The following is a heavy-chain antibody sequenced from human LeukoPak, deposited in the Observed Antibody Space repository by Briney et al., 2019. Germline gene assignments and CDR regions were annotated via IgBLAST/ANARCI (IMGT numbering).Heavy chain of an antibody. V-gene: IGHV1-24*01. CDR1: GYTLTELS. Sequence: ASVKVSCKVSGYTLTELSMHWVRQAPGKGLEWMGGFDPEDGETTYAQKFQGRVTMTEDTSTDTAYMELSSLRSEDTAVYYCATVSSAGSYLDRFDYWGQGTLVTVSS. J-gene: IGHJ4*02. CDR2: FDPEDGET. CDR3: ATVSSAGSYLDRFDY. D-gene: IGHD1-26*01.